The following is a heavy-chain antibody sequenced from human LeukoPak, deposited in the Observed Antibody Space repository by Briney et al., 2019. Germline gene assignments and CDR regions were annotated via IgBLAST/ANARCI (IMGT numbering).Heavy chain of an antibody. J-gene: IGHJ4*02. Sequence: ASVKVSCKASGYTFTNYYMHWVRQAPGQGLDWMGIINPGGGSTNYAQEFQGRVTMTRDTSTSTVYMELSSLRSEDTAVYYCARDKGAVAGSPLDYWGQGTLVTVSS. CDR2: INPGGGST. CDR1: GYTFTNYY. CDR3: ARDKGAVAGSPLDY. V-gene: IGHV1-46*01. D-gene: IGHD6-19*01.